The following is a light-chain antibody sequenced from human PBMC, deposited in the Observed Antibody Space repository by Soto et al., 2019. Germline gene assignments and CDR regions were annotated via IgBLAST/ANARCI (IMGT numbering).Light chain of an antibody. CDR1: QDIANY. J-gene: IGKJ5*01. CDR3: QQYGTSPIT. CDR2: ATS. Sequence: IQLTQSPSFLSASVGDRVTITCRASQDIANYLAWYQQKPGKAPKFLIYATSTFQSGVPSRFSGGGSGTEFTLTISSLQPEDFAVYYCQQYGTSPITFGQGTRLETK. V-gene: IGKV1-9*01.